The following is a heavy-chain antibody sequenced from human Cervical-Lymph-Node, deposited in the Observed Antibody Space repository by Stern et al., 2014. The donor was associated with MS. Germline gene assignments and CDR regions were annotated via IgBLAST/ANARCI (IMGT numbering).Heavy chain of an antibody. Sequence: EVQLVESGGGVIQPGGSLRLSCTASGFTVSRDYMTWVRQAPGQGLEWASFRTSDGSPFNTYSVKGRFTISRDDSKNTVYLHMTSLRAEYTAMYYCARDTSSPERSDWWGQGTLVTVSS. CDR2: RTSDGSP. V-gene: IGHV3-53*01. J-gene: IGHJ4*02. CDR3: ARDTSSPERSDW. CDR1: GFTVSRDY. D-gene: IGHD1-1*01.